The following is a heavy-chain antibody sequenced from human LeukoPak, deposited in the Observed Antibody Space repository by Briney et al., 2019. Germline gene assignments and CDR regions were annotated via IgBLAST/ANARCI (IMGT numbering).Heavy chain of an antibody. D-gene: IGHD3-22*01. CDR3: AKDEELSYYDSSGYFN. V-gene: IGHV3-30*02. J-gene: IGHJ4*02. CDR1: GFTFSSYG. Sequence: GGSQRLSCAASGFTFSSYGMHWVRQAPGKGLEWVAFIRYDGSNKYYADSVKGRFTISRDNSKNTLYLQMNSLRAEDTAVYYCAKDEELSYYDSSGYFNWGQGTLVTVSS. CDR2: IRYDGSNK.